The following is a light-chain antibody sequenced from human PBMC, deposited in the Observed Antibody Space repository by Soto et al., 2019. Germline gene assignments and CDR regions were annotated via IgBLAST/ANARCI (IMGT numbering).Light chain of an antibody. CDR3: QSYDSSLSGWV. V-gene: IGLV1-40*01. J-gene: IGLJ3*02. CDR1: SSNIGAGYD. CDR2: GNS. Sequence: QSVLTQPPSVSGAPGQRVTISCTGRSSNIGAGYDVHWYQQLPGTAPKLLIYGNSNRPSGVPDRFSGSKSGPSASLAITGLQAEDEADYYCQSYDSSLSGWVFGGGTKLTVL.